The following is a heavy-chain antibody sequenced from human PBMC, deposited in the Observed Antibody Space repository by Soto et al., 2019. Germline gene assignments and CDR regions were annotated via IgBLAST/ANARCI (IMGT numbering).Heavy chain of an antibody. CDR1: GYTFTSYG. D-gene: IGHD3-9*01. V-gene: IGHV1-18*01. CDR2: TSAYNGNT. J-gene: IGHJ6*02. CDR3: ARDYFDTERGNIATEYYYYGMDV. Sequence: QVQLVQSGAEVKKPGDSVKVSCKASGYTFTSYGISWVRQAPGQGLEWMGWTSAYNGNTNYAQKLQGRVTMTTDTSTSTAYMELRSLRSDDTAVYYCARDYFDTERGNIATEYYYYGMDVWGQGTTVTVSS.